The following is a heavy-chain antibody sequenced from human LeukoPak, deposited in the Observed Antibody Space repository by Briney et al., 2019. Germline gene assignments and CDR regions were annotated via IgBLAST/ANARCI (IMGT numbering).Heavy chain of an antibody. V-gene: IGHV3-21*01. CDR2: ISSSSSYI. CDR1: GFTFSSYS. D-gene: IGHD2-21*02. J-gene: IGHJ6*03. Sequence: KPGGSLRLSCAASGFTFSSYSMNWVRPAPGKGLEWVSSISSSSSYIYYADSVKGRFTISRDNAKNSLYLQMNSLRAEDTAVYYCARDSTDYYYYYYMDVWGKGTTVTVSS. CDR3: ARDSTDYYYYYYMDV.